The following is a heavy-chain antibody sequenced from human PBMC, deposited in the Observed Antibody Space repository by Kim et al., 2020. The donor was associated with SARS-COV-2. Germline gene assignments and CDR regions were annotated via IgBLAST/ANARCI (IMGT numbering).Heavy chain of an antibody. CDR1: GFSFGSYW. CDR3: ASADYYDSSTYSHFDY. D-gene: IGHD3-22*01. CDR2: IKQGVGET. Sequence: GGSLRLSCTVSGFSFGSYWMSWVRQAPGKGLEWVANIKQGVGETNYADSVKGRFTISRDNAMKSVYLQLNSLRADDTAVYYCASADYYDSSTYSHFDYWG. J-gene: IGHJ5*01. V-gene: IGHV3-7*03.